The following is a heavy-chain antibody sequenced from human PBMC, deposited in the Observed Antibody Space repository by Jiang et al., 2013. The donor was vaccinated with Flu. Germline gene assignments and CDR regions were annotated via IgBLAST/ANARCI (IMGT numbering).Heavy chain of an antibody. CDR2: FYTSGNT. V-gene: IGHV4-61*02. J-gene: IGHJ3*02. Sequence: LLKPSQTLSLTCTVSGGSISSATYYWSWIRQPAGKGLEWIGRFYTSGNTDYNPSLKSRVTISADTLKNQFSLKLNSVTAADTAVYYCARQWELLFGAFDIWGQGTMVTVSS. CDR1: GGSISSATYY. D-gene: IGHD1-26*01. CDR3: ARQWELLFGAFDI.